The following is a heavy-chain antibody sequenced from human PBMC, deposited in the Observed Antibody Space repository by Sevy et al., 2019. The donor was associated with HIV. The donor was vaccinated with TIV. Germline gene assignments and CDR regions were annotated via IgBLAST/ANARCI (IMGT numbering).Heavy chain of an antibody. V-gene: IGHV3-48*02. D-gene: IGHD7-27*01. CDR1: GFTFSHHN. CDR2: ISKSGSTT. CDR3: AKEENRELGTIPLDS. Sequence: GGSLRLSCAASGFTFSHHNMNWVRQAPGKGLEWISYISKSGSTTYFADSVRGRFTISRDNAKNLLFLEMHSLTDEDTAVYYCAKEENRELGTIPLDSWGRGIQVTVSS. J-gene: IGHJ4*02.